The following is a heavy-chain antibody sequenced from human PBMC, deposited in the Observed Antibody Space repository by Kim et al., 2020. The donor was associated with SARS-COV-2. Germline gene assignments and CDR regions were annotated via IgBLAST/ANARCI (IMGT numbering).Heavy chain of an antibody. CDR1: GYTFTSYG. Sequence: ASVKVSCKASGYTFTSYGISWVRQAPGQGLEWMGWISAYNGNTNYAQKLQGRVTMTTDTSTSTAYMELRSLRSDDTAVYYCARDQGKRDDSSGYYYPAQKEPGLANMDVWGQGTTVTVSS. V-gene: IGHV1-18*01. D-gene: IGHD3-22*01. CDR2: ISAYNGNT. CDR3: ARDQGKRDDSSGYYYPAQKEPGLANMDV. J-gene: IGHJ6*02.